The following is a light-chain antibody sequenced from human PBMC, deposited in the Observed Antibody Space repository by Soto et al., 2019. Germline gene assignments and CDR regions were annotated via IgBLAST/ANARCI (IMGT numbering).Light chain of an antibody. CDR2: GAS. CDR1: QDIKTF. CDR3: QQYDSVPLT. Sequence: DIQMTQSPSSLSVSGGDRVTITCQANQDIKTFLHWYQQKPGKAPKVLIYGASYLEPGVPSRFSGTGSGTDFTFTISSLQPEDIATYYCQQYDSVPLTLGGGTKVDIK. J-gene: IGKJ4*01. V-gene: IGKV1-33*01.